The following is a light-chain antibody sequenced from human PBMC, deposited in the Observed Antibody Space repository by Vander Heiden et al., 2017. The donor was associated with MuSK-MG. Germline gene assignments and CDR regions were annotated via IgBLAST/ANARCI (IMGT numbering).Light chain of an antibody. Sequence: DIVMTQSPLPLPVTPGEPASIPCRSSQSLLHSNGYNYLDWYLQKPGQSPQLLIYLGSNRASGVPDRFSGSGSGTDFTLKISRVEAEDVGVYYCRQSLQTPRTFGQGTKVEIK. CDR1: QSLLHSNGYNY. J-gene: IGKJ1*01. CDR2: LGS. V-gene: IGKV2-28*01. CDR3: RQSLQTPRT.